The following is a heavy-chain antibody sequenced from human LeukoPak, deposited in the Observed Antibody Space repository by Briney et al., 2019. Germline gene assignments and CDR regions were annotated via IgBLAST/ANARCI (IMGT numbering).Heavy chain of an antibody. V-gene: IGHV5-51*01. CDR2: IYPGDSDT. J-gene: IGHJ4*02. Sequence: GESLKISCKGSGYSFTSQWIGWGRQMPGKGLEWMGIIYPGDSDTRYSPSFQGQVTISADKSISTAYLQWSSLKAPDSAMYYCARDKRESQGVFDYWGQGTLVTVSS. CDR3: ARDKRESQGVFDY. CDR1: GYSFTSQW. D-gene: IGHD3-16*01.